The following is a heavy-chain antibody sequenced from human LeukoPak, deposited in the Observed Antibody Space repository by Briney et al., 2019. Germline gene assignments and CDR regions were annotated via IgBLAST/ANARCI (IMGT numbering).Heavy chain of an antibody. CDR1: GYTFTSHH. V-gene: IGHV1-8*01. J-gene: IGHJ4*02. CDR3: ARGRPTTLGGIY. D-gene: IGHD1-1*01. CDR2: MNPDTGNT. Sequence: GASVKVSCKASGYTFTSHHINWVRQAAGQGPQWMGGMNPDTGNTAYAQKFQARVTMTWDTSISTAYMELVSLRSEDTAVYYCARGRPTTLGGIYWGQGTLVTVSS.